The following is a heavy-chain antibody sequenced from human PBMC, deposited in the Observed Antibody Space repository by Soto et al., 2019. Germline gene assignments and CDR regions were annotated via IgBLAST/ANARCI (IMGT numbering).Heavy chain of an antibody. CDR1: GGSISSSSYY. CDR2: IYYSGST. V-gene: IGHV4-39*01. D-gene: IGHD6-19*01. CDR3: ARHLSGASSGWYGGYYYYYYMDV. Sequence: SETLSLTCTVSGGSISSSSYYWGWIRQPPGKGLEWIGSIYYSGSTYYNPSLKSRVTISVDTSKNQFSLKLSSVTAADTAVYYCARHLSGASSGWYGGYYYYYYMDVWGKGTTVTVSS. J-gene: IGHJ6*03.